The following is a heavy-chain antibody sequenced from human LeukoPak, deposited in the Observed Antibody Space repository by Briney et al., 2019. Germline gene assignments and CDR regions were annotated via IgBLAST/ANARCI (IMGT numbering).Heavy chain of an antibody. CDR3: AREARGLDAFDI. V-gene: IGHV4-59*01. CDR2: IYYSGST. CDR1: GGSISSYY. D-gene: IGHD3-10*01. J-gene: IGHJ3*02. Sequence: SETLSLTCTVSGGSISSYYWSWIRQPPGKGLEWIGYIYYSGSTNYNPSLKSRVTISVDTSKNQFSLKLSSVTAADTAVYYCAREARGLDAFDIWGQGTMVTVSS.